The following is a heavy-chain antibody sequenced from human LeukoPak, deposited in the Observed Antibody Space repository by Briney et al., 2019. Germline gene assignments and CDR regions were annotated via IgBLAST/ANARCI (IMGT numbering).Heavy chain of an antibody. CDR3: ARDLQYYYGSNNYFDY. CDR2: VDPEDGET. CDR1: GYTFTDYY. D-gene: IGHD3-10*01. V-gene: IGHV1-69-2*01. J-gene: IGHJ4*02. Sequence: GALVKVSCKASGYTFTDYYMHWVQQAPGKGLEWMGRVDPEDGETIYAEKFQGRVTITADTSTDTAYMELSSLRSEDTAVYYCARDLQYYYGSNNYFDYWGQGTLVTVSS.